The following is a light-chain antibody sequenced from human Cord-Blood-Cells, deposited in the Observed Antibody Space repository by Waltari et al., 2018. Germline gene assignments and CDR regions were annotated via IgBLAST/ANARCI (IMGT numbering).Light chain of an antibody. CDR2: AAS. CDR1: QSISSY. J-gene: IGKJ2*01. Sequence: DIQMTQSPSSLSASVGDSVTITCRASQSISSYLNWYQQKPGKAPKLLIYAASSLQSGVPSRFSGSGSGTDFTLTISSLQPEDFATYYCQQSYSTPPVYTFGQGTKLEIK. V-gene: IGKV1-39*01. CDR3: QQSYSTPPVYT.